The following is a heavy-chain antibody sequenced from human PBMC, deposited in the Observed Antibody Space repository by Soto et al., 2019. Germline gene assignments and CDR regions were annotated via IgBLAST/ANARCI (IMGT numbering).Heavy chain of an antibody. CDR2: ISYDGSNK. CDR1: GFTFSSYG. D-gene: IGHD2-2*01. CDR3: AKDRGYCSSNSCYLDYGMDV. V-gene: IGHV3-30*18. Sequence: PGGSLRLSCAASGFTFSSYGMHWVRQAPGKGLEWVAVISYDGSNKYYADSVKGRFTISRDNSKNTLYLQMNSLRAEDTAVYYCAKDRGYCSSNSCYLDYGMDVWGQGTTVTVSS. J-gene: IGHJ6*01.